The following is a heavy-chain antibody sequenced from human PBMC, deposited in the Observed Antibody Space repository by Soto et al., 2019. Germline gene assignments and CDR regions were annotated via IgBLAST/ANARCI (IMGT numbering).Heavy chain of an antibody. Sequence: QITLKESGPTLVKPTQTLTLTCTFSGFSLSTSGVGVGWIRQPPGKALEWLALIYWDDDKRYSPSLKSRLTXPXXTSKNQVVLTMPNMDPVDTSTYYCARVQLWLGLAYWGQGTLVTVSS. CDR1: GFSLSTSGVG. V-gene: IGHV2-5*02. CDR3: ARVQLWLGLAY. CDR2: IYWDDDK. D-gene: IGHD5-18*01. J-gene: IGHJ4*02.